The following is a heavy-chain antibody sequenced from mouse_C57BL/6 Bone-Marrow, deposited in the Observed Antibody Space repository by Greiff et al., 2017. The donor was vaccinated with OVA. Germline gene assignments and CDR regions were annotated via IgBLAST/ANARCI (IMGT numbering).Heavy chain of an antibody. V-gene: IGHV1-12*01. CDR2: IYPGNGDT. CDR1: GYTFTSYN. Sequence: SGAELVRPGASVKMSCKASGYTFTSYNMNWVKQTPRQGLEWIGAIYPGNGDTSYNQKFKGKATLTVDKSSSTAYMQLSSLTSEDSAVYFCARSDDGYPPGYWGQGTTLTVSS. D-gene: IGHD2-3*01. J-gene: IGHJ2*01. CDR3: ARSDDGYPPGY.